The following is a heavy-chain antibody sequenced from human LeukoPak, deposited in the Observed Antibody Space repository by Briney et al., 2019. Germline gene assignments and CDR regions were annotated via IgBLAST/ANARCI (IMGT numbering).Heavy chain of an antibody. CDR2: IYYSGST. D-gene: IGHD6-13*01. CDR3: AREGIAAARGWFDP. V-gene: IGHV4-39*07. Sequence: SETLSLTCTVSVGSISSSSYYWGWIRQPPGKGLEWIGSIYYSGSTYYNPSLKSRVTISVDTSKNQFSLKLSSVTAADTAVYYCAREGIAAARGWFDPWGQGTLVTVSS. J-gene: IGHJ5*02. CDR1: VGSISSSSYY.